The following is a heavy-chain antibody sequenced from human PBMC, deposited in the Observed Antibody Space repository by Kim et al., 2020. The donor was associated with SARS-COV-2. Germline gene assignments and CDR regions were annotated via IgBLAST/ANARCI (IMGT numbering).Heavy chain of an antibody. CDR2: IWYDGSKK. CDR3: ARLYGTTIDY. Sequence: GGSLRLSCAASGFSFSGHGMHWLRQAPGKGLEWVALIWYDGSKKYYGDSVKGRFTISRDNSRNTLYLQMNSLGAEDTAVYYCARLYGTTIDYWGQGALV. V-gene: IGHV3-33*01. CDR1: GFSFSGHG. J-gene: IGHJ4*02. D-gene: IGHD4-17*01.